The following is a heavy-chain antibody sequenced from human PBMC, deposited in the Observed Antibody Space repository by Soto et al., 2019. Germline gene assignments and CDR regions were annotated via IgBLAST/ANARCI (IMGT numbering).Heavy chain of an antibody. CDR1: GYSFAGYW. D-gene: IGHD3-22*01. CDR3: ARQIYDSDTGPNFQYYFDS. J-gene: IGHJ4*02. V-gene: IGHV5-10-1*01. CDR2: IDPSDSQT. Sequence: GESLKISCKGSGYSFAGYWITWVRQKPGKGLEWMGRIDPSDSQTYYSPSFRGHVTISVTKSITTVFLQWSSLRASDTAMYYCARQIYDSDTGPNFQYYFDSWGQGTPATVSA.